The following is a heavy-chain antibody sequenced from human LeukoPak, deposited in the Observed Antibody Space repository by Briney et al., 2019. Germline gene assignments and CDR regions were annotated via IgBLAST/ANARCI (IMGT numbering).Heavy chain of an antibody. CDR2: IIPISGIA. D-gene: IGHD1-26*01. J-gene: IGHJ4*02. V-gene: IGHV1-69*04. Sequence: GASVKVSCKASGGTFSSYAISWVRQAPGQGLEWMGRIIPISGIANYAQKFQGRVTITADKSTSTAYMELSSLRSEDTAVYYCARRVGARFDYWGQGTLVTVSS. CDR1: GGTFSSYA. CDR3: ARRVGARFDY.